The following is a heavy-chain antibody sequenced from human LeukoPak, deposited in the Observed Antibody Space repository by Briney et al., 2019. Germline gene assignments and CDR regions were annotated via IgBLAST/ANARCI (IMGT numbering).Heavy chain of an antibody. Sequence: SDTLSLTCAVSGYAISSSNRWGWIRQAPGKGLEWIGYIHYTGSTYYSPSLKSRATMAVDMSKNQISLKLSSVTAVDTAVYYCARNELGSGKYDPWGQGILVTVSS. CDR2: IHYTGST. CDR1: GYAISSSNR. V-gene: IGHV4-28*01. J-gene: IGHJ5*02. D-gene: IGHD3-10*01. CDR3: ARNELGSGKYDP.